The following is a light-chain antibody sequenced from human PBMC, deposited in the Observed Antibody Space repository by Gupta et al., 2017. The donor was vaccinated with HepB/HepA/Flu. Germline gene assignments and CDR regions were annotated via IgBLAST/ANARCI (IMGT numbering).Light chain of an antibody. CDR1: QDISNY. CDR3: QQYDNLPIT. CDR2: DAS. V-gene: IGKV1-33*01. J-gene: IGKJ5*01. Sequence: DIQMTQSPYSLSASVGDIVTITCQASQDISNYLNWYQQKPGKAPKLLIYDASNLETGVPSRFSGSGSGTDFTFTISSLQPEDIATYYCQQYDNLPITFGQGTRLEIK.